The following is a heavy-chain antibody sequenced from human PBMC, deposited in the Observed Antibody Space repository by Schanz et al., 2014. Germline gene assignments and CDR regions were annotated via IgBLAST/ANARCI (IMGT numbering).Heavy chain of an antibody. D-gene: IGHD5-12*01. J-gene: IGHJ3*02. CDR2: IGPASDP. Sequence: EVQLVESGGGLVQPGGSLRPSCAASGFIFSNFAMEWVRQAIGKGLEWVSGIGPASDPYYAGSVKGRFTISRENGKNSLYLQMNSLRGEDTAVYYCARGGRGGYPGRAFDIGGQGKMVTASS. V-gene: IGHV3-13*05. CDR1: GFIFSNFA. CDR3: ARGGRGGYPGRAFDI.